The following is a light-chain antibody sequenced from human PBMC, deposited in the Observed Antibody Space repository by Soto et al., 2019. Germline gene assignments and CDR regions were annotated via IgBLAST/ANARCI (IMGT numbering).Light chain of an antibody. V-gene: IGKV3-20*01. CDR1: QSVSSSY. Sequence: EIVLTQSPGTLSLSPGERATLACRASQSVSSSYLAWYQQKPGQAPRLLIYGASSMATGIPDRFSGSGSWTAFTLTISRLEPEDFAVYYCQQYGSSPRVTFGQGTKLEIK. CDR2: GAS. CDR3: QQYGSSPRVT. J-gene: IGKJ2*01.